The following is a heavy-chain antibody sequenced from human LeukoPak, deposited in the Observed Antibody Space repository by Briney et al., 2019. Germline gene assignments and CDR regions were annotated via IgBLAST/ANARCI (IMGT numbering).Heavy chain of an antibody. V-gene: IGHV4-59*04. CDR1: GFTFSSYA. CDR2: IDYSGTS. J-gene: IGHJ4*02. CDR3: ATPNSGRFYYLDY. Sequence: PGGSLRLSCAASGFTFSSYAMSWVRQAPGKGLEWIGTIDYSGTSHYNPSLKSRVTMSVDTSKNQVSLSLSSMTAADTADYYCATPNSGRFYYLDYWGQGILVTVSS. D-gene: IGHD1-26*01.